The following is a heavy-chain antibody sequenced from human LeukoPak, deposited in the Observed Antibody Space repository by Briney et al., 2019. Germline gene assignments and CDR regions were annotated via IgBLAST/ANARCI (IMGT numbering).Heavy chain of an antibody. CDR2: ISAYNGNT. J-gene: IGHJ4*02. Sequence: ASVKVSCKASDYTFTNYGISWVRQAPGQGLEWMGWISAYNGNTYYAQKFQGRVTVTTDTSTSTAYMDLRSLRSDDTAVYYCARTNLDCKNGVCYDYWGQGTPVTVS. V-gene: IGHV1-18*01. CDR3: ARTNLDCKNGVCYDY. CDR1: DYTFTNYG. D-gene: IGHD2-8*01.